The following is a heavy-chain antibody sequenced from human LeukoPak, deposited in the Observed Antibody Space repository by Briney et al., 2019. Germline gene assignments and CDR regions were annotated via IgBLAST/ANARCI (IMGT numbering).Heavy chain of an antibody. CDR2: INTDGSKT. Sequence: PGGSLRLSCAASGFTFSGYWMHWVRQAPGKGLVWVSRINTDGSKTNYADSVKGRFTISRDNAKNTLYLQMNRLRAEDTAVYYCARDAEGGTYRYWGQGTLVTVSS. J-gene: IGHJ4*02. V-gene: IGHV3-74*01. CDR3: ARDAEGGTYRY. D-gene: IGHD1-26*01. CDR1: GFTFSGYW.